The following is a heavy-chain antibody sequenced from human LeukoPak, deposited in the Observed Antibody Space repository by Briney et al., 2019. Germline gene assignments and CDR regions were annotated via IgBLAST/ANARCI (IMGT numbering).Heavy chain of an antibody. D-gene: IGHD6-19*01. CDR3: AKDLGSGWYYFDN. Sequence: GGSRRLSCAASGFTFRTYGMHWARQAPGKGLEWVAVIWYDGSEKYYADSVKGRFTISRDNFKNTLYLQMDSLRVEDTAVYYCAKDLGSGWYYFDNWGQGTLVTVSS. CDR2: IWYDGSEK. J-gene: IGHJ4*02. V-gene: IGHV3-33*06. CDR1: GFTFRTYG.